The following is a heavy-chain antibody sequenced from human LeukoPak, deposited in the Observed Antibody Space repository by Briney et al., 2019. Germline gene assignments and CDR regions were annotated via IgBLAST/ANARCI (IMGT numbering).Heavy chain of an antibody. CDR1: GGTFSSYA. CDR2: IIPIFGTA. V-gene: IGHV1-69*13. J-gene: IGHJ1*01. Sequence: SVKVSCKASGGTFSSYAISWVRQAPGQGLEWMGGIIPIFGTANYAQKFQGRVTITADESTSTAYMELSSLRSEDTAVYYCARAFDCSSTSCYEAEYFQHWGQGTLVTVSS. CDR3: ARAFDCSSTSCYEAEYFQH. D-gene: IGHD2-2*01.